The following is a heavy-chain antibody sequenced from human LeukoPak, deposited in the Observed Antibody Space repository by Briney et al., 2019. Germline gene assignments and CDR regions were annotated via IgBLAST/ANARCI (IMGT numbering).Heavy chain of an antibody. CDR3: ARDHGGAAGGLQYYYSGMDV. V-gene: IGHV1-69*13. D-gene: IGHD6-13*01. CDR2: IIPIFGTA. Sequence: GASVKVSCKASGGTFSSYAISWVRQAPGQGLEWMGGIIPIFGTANYAQKFQGRVTITADESTSTAYMELSSLRSEDTAVYYCARDHGGAAGGLQYYYSGMDVWGQGTTVTVSS. J-gene: IGHJ6*02. CDR1: GGTFSSYA.